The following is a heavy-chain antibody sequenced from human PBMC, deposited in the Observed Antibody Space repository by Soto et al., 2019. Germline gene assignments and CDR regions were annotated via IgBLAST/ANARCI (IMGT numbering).Heavy chain of an antibody. CDR1: GFTFTNYA. Sequence: ESGGGVVQPGRSLRLSCVASGFTFTNYAMHWVRQAPGKGLEWVALISYDGINKYYADSVKGRFTISRDNSKNTLYLQMNSLRVEDTAVYYCARAPLPYIVYGMDVWGQGTTVTVSS. D-gene: IGHD2-21*01. CDR2: ISYDGINK. V-gene: IGHV3-30-3*01. CDR3: ARAPLPYIVYGMDV. J-gene: IGHJ6*02.